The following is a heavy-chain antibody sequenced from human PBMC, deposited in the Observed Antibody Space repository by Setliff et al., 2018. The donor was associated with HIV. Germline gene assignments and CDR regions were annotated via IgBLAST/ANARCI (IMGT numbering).Heavy chain of an antibody. CDR1: GYSFTSYL. V-gene: IGHV5-51*01. CDR3: ARHRHSGYYDVLTGVNWFDP. CDR2: IYPGDSDT. Sequence: GESLKISCKGFGYSFTSYLIAWVRQTPGKGLEWMGIIYPGDSDTRYSPSFQGQVTISAAKSISTAFLQWSSLKASDTAIYYCARHRHSGYYDVLTGVNWFDPWGQGTLVTVSS. J-gene: IGHJ5*02. D-gene: IGHD3-9*01.